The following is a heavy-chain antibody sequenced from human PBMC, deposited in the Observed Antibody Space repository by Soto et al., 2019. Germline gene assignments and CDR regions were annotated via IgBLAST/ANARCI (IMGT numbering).Heavy chain of an antibody. CDR2: IYYTGGP. D-gene: IGHD3-22*01. CDR3: SSAAISMLVGLDS. J-gene: IGHJ5*01. Sequence: PSETLSLTCPVSVRPVTRANYYWTWTRQHAGKGLEWIGNIYYTGGPSYNPSLKSPVSISLDTSENQFSLKLSFVTAADPAVYYCSSAAISMLVGLDSWGQGTLVTVSS. CDR1: VRPVTRANYY. V-gene: IGHV4-61*01.